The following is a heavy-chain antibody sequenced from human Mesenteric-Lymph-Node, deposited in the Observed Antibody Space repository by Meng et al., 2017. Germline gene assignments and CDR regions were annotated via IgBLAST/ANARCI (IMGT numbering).Heavy chain of an antibody. J-gene: IGHJ4*02. CDR2: ISSSDNTI. CDR1: GFTFSSYE. D-gene: IGHD3-22*01. Sequence: SWAASGFTFSSYEMNWVRQAPGKGLEWVSFISSSDNTIYYADSVKGRFTISRDNAKNSLYLQMNSLRAEDTAVYYCAKVHYYDSSGYYRKTYFDYWGQGTVVTVSS. V-gene: IGHV3-48*03. CDR3: AKVHYYDSSGYYRKTYFDY.